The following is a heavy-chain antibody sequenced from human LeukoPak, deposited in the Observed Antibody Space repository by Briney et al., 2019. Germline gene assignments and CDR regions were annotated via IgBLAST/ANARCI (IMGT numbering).Heavy chain of an antibody. D-gene: IGHD5-12*01. CDR3: ARSPWLGFYYFHY. V-gene: IGHV4-4*02. J-gene: IGHJ4*02. CDR2: IYHSGST. CDR1: GGSISSSNW. Sequence: SETLSLTCTVSGGSISSSNWWSWVRQPPGKGLEWIGEIYHSGSTNYNPSLKSRVTISVDKSKNQFSLKLSSVTAADTAVYYCARSPWLGFYYFHYWGQGTLVTVSS.